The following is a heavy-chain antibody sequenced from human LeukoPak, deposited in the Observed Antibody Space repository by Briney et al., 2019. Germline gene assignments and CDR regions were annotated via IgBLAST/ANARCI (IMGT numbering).Heavy chain of an antibody. V-gene: IGHV1-2*02. D-gene: IGHD3-22*01. Sequence: ASVKVSCKASGYTFTGYYMLWVRQAPRQGLEGMGWINPNSGGTNYAQKFQGRVTMTRDTSISTAYMELSRLRSDDTAVYYCARGVVITKANDYWGQGTLVTVSS. CDR2: INPNSGGT. CDR1: GYTFTGYY. CDR3: ARGVVITKANDY. J-gene: IGHJ4*02.